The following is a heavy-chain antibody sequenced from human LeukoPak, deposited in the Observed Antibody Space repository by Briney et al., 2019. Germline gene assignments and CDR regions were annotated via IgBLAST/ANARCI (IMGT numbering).Heavy chain of an antibody. J-gene: IGHJ3*02. V-gene: IGHV3-48*01. CDR3: ARDCSGGSCYIGAFDI. CDR1: GFTFSSYS. Sequence: GGSLRLSCAASGFTFSSYSMNWVRQAPGKGLEWVSYISSSSSTVYYADSVKGRFTISRDNAKNSLYLQMNSLRAEDTAVCYCARDCSGGSCYIGAFDIWGQGTMVTVSS. CDR2: ISSSSSTV. D-gene: IGHD2-15*01.